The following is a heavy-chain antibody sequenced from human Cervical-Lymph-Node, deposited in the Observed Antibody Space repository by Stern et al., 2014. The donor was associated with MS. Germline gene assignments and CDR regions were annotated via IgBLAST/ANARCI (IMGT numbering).Heavy chain of an antibody. D-gene: IGHD4-17*01. CDR3: VLPSTVTTAAFDV. CDR2: IIPIFDTP. J-gene: IGHJ3*01. V-gene: IGHV1-69*06. Sequence: QVQLVQSGAEVKKPGSSVKVSCKVSGGTFSSLSINWVRQVPGQSLEWMGGIIPIFDTPNFAQKFQGRVTITADTSTSTVSMALNSLRSDDTAVYYCVLPSTVTTAAFDVWGRGTMVTVSS. CDR1: GGTFSSLS.